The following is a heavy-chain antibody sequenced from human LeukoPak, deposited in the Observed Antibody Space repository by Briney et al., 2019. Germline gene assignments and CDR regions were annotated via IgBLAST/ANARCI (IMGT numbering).Heavy chain of an antibody. CDR2: IYYSGST. V-gene: IGHV4-39*07. Sequence: SETLSLTCTVSGGSISSSSYYWGWIRQPPGKGLEWIGSIYYSGSTYYNPSLKSRVTISVDTSKNQFSLKLSSVTAADTAVYYCARRFLTVDTQYYFDYWGQGTLVTVSS. D-gene: IGHD4-11*01. CDR1: GGSISSSSYY. CDR3: ARRFLTVDTQYYFDY. J-gene: IGHJ4*02.